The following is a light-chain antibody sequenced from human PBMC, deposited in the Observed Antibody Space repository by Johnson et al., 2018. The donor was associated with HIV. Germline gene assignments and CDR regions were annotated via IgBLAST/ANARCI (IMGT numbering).Light chain of an antibody. Sequence: QSVLTQPPSVSAAPGQKVTISCSGSSSNIGNNYVSWYQQLPGTAPKLLISENNKRHSGIPDRFSGSKSGTSATLGITGLQTGDEADYYCGTWYSSLSANVFGTGTKVTVL. V-gene: IGLV1-51*02. CDR2: ENN. CDR3: GTWYSSLSANV. J-gene: IGLJ1*01. CDR1: SSNIGNNY.